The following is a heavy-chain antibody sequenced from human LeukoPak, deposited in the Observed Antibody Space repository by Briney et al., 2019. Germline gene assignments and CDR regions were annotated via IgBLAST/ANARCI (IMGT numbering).Heavy chain of an antibody. J-gene: IGHJ4*02. CDR2: IYYSGST. D-gene: IGHD6-6*01. CDR1: GGSISSSSYY. V-gene: IGHV4-39*01. CDR3: ARRISSPSGWGY. Sequence: SETLSLTCTVSGGSISSSSYYWGWIRQPPGKGLEWIGSIYYSGSTYYNPSLKSRVTISVDTSKNQFSLKLSSVTAADTAVYYCARRISSPSGWGYWGQGTLVTVSS.